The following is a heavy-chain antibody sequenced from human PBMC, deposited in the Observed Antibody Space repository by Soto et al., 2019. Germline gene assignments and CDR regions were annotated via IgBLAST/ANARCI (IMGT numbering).Heavy chain of an antibody. D-gene: IGHD4-17*01. CDR2: ITGGGDIT. V-gene: IGHV3-23*01. CDR1: GIIFRNYA. CDR3: ARDPNGDYVGAFDF. Sequence: EVQVLESGGGLEQPGGSLRLSCVASGIIFRNYAMIWVRQAPGVGLEWVSAITGGGDITYYADSVKGRFTISRDNYKSTLYRHMNNLRADDTAIYYCARDPNGDYVGAFDFWGQGRKVTVS. J-gene: IGHJ3*01.